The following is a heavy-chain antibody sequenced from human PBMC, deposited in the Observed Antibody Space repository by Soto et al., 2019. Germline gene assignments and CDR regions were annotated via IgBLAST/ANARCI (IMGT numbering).Heavy chain of an antibody. J-gene: IGHJ6*02. V-gene: IGHV3-21*01. Sequence: PERSLRLSCAASGFTFSSYSMKWVRQAPGKGLEWVSSISSSSSYIYYADSVKGRFTISRDNAKNSLYLQMNSLRAEDTAVYYCASFSGGIAAAGTTYFFYCMDVWGQGTTVPVSS. CDR2: ISSSSSYI. D-gene: IGHD6-13*01. CDR1: GFTFSSYS. CDR3: ASFSGGIAAAGTTYFFYCMDV.